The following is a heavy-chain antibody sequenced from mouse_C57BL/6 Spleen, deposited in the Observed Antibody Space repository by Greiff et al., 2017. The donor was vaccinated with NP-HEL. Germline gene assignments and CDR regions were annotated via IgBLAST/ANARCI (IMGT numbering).Heavy chain of an antibody. V-gene: IGHV10-1*01. J-gene: IGHJ4*01. D-gene: IGHD2-2*01. CDR2: IRSKSNNYAT. CDR1: GFSFNTYA. Sequence: EVQRVESGGGLVQPKGSLKLSCAASGFSFNTYAMNWVRQAPGKGLEWVARIRSKSNNYATYYADSVKDRFTISRDDSESMLYLQMNNLKTEDTAMYYCVRQEWLGSMDYWGQGTSVTVSS. CDR3: VRQEWLGSMDY.